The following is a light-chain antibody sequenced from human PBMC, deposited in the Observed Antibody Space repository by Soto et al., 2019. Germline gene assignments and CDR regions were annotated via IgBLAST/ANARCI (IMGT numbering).Light chain of an antibody. J-gene: IGKJ1*01. V-gene: IGKV3-15*01. CDR3: QPYYNGARKP. CDR2: GAS. CDR1: QSVSSN. Sequence: EIVMTQSPATLSVSQGERATLSCRASQSVSSNLAWYQQKPGQAPRHLIYGASTRATGIPARFSGSGPGTDFPLTFSSLQSEYFAVYYCQPYYNGARKPSGHGTNVLIK.